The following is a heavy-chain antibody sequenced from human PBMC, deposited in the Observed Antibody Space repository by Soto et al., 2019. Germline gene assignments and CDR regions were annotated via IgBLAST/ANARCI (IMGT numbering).Heavy chain of an antibody. CDR3: AKDTASNPRYAVVTAPYYFDY. V-gene: IGHV4-59*01. CDR1: GGSIDTYY. Sequence: PSETLSLTCSVSGGSIDTYYWSWIRQPPGKGLEWLGYIYFSGSTNYNPSLKSRVTISVDTSKNQFSLKLSSVTAADTAVYYCAKDTASNPRYAVVTAPYYFDYWGQGTLVTVSS. D-gene: IGHD2-21*02. J-gene: IGHJ4*02. CDR2: IYFSGST.